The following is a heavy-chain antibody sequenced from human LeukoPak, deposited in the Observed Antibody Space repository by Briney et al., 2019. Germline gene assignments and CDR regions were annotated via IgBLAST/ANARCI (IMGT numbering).Heavy chain of an antibody. CDR2: INPSGGST. D-gene: IGHD3-9*01. Sequence: ASVKVSCKASGYTLTSYYMHWVRQAPGQGLEWMGIINPSGGSTSYAQKFQGRVTMTSDTSTSTVYMELSSLRSEDTAVYYCARGSSIFDSGYYYGMDVWGKGTTVTVSS. J-gene: IGHJ6*04. V-gene: IGHV1-46*01. CDR3: ARGSSIFDSGYYYGMDV. CDR1: GYTLTSYY.